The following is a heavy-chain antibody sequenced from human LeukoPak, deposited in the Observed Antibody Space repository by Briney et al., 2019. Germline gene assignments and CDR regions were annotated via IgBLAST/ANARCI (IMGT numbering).Heavy chain of an antibody. CDR2: IGAGGSNT. J-gene: IGHJ4*02. CDR1: GFTFTTYG. D-gene: IGHD3-22*01. Sequence: GGSLRLSCAASGFTFTTYGMTWVRQAPGKGLEWVSAIGAGGSNTYYADSVKGRFTISRDNSKNTLYVQVNSLGTEDTAAYYCAKGSYYDSSGSFYFDYWGQGTLVTVSS. V-gene: IGHV3-23*01. CDR3: AKGSYYDSSGSFYFDY.